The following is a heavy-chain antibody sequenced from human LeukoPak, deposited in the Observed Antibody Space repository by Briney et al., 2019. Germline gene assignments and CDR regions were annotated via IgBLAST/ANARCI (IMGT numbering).Heavy chain of an antibody. CDR1: GGSISSSSYY. D-gene: IGHD3-10*01. CDR2: IYYSGST. V-gene: IGHV4-39*07. J-gene: IGHJ4*02. CDR3: ARDQVTMVRGVIMGPDY. Sequence: KPSETLSLTCTVSGGSISSSSYYWGWIRQPPGKGLEWIGSIYYSGSTYYNPSLKSRVTISVDTSKNQFSLKLSSVTAADTAVYYCARDQVTMVRGVIMGPDYWGQGTLVTVSS.